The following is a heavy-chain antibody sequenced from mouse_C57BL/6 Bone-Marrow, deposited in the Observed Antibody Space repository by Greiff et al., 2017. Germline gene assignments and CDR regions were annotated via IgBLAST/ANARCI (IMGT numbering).Heavy chain of an antibody. CDR1: GYTFTSYG. V-gene: IGHV1-81*01. Sequence: QVQLQQSGAELARPGASVKLSCKASGYTFTSYGISWVKQRTGQGLEWIGEIYPRSGNTYYNEKFKGKATLTADKSSSTAYMELRSLTSEDSAVYFCARGNDDYDAGYYYAMDYWGQGTSVTVSS. CDR3: ARGNDDYDAGYYYAMDY. D-gene: IGHD2-4*01. CDR2: IYPRSGNT. J-gene: IGHJ4*01.